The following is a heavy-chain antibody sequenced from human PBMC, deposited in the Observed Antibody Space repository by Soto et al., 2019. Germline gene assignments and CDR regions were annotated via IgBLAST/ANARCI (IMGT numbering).Heavy chain of an antibody. Sequence: SETLSLTCPVYGGSISSCGYYWSWNRQHPGQGLEWIGYIYYSGSTYYNPSLESRVTISLDTSKNQFSLKLSSVTAADTSVYYCARDGRDYDSSGYYGARFDIWGQGTMVT. V-gene: IGHV4-31*03. CDR3: ARDGRDYDSSGYYGARFDI. CDR2: IYYSGST. J-gene: IGHJ3*02. CDR1: GGSISSCGYY. D-gene: IGHD3-22*01.